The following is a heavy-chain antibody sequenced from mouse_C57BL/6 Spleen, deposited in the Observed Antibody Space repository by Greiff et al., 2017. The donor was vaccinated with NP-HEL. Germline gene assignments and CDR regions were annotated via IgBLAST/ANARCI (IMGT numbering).Heavy chain of an antibody. V-gene: IGHV1-81*01. CDR2: IDPRSGDT. D-gene: IGHD2-13*01. J-gene: IGHJ2*01. CDR1: GYTFTSYG. CDR3: TRTDYTDFDY. Sequence: QVKLLQSGAELVRPGASVKLSCKASGYTFTSYGISWVKQRTGQGLEWIGKIDPRSGDTNYNEKFKGKATLTADKSSSTAYLELSSLTAEDSAGYFCTRTDYTDFDYWGKGTTLTVSS.